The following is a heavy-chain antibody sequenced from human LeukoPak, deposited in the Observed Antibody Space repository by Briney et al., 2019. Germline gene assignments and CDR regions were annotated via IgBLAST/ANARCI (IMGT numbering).Heavy chain of an antibody. J-gene: IGHJ4*02. D-gene: IGHD6-13*01. CDR3: AKVPVPVIGAAGPFDY. CDR1: GFTFRSYS. CDR2: ISGSGSNT. Sequence: GGSLRLSCAASGFTFRSYSMNWVRQAPGKGLEWVSVISGSGSNTDYADSVRGRFTISRDNSKNTLYLQMNSLRAEDTAVYYCAKVPVPVIGAAGPFDYWGQGTLVTVSS. V-gene: IGHV3-23*01.